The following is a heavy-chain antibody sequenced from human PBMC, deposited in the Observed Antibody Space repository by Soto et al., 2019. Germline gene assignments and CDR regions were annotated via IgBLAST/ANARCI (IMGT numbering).Heavy chain of an antibody. Sequence: SVKVSCKASGGTFSSYAISWVRPAPGQGLEWMGGIIPIFGTANYAQKFQGRVTITADESTSTAYMELSSLRSEDTAVYYCAGNSYGSVPYYYYGMDVWGQGTTVTVSS. CDR3: AGNSYGSVPYYYYGMDV. CDR2: IIPIFGTA. D-gene: IGHD3-10*01. V-gene: IGHV1-69*13. J-gene: IGHJ6*02. CDR1: GGTFSSYA.